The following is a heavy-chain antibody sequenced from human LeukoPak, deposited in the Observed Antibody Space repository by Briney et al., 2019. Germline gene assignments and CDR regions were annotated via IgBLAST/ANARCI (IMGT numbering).Heavy chain of an antibody. CDR1: GGTFSSYA. D-gene: IGHD3-10*01. CDR3: ARGKSGRSFRFGELFPDY. J-gene: IGHJ4*02. V-gene: IGHV1-69*13. Sequence: SVKVSCKASGGTFSSYAISWVRQAPGQGLEWMGGIIPIFGTANYAQKFQGRVTITADESTSTAYMELSSLRSEDTAVYYCARGKSGRSFRFGELFPDYWGQGTLVTVSS. CDR2: IIPIFGTA.